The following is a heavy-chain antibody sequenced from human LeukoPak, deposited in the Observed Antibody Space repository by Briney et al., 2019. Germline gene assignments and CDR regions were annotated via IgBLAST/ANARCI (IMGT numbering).Heavy chain of an antibody. J-gene: IGHJ4*02. CDR2: IYSGRSA. CDR1: GFTVSSKY. V-gene: IGHV3-66*01. CDR3: ARGTWLNKLFDF. Sequence: QTGGSLRPSCAASGFTVSSKYMSWVRQAQGKGLEWVSVIYSGRSAYYAESVKGRFTISRDNSKNTVYLQMNSLRAEDTALYYCARGTWLNKLFDFWGQGTLVTVSS. D-gene: IGHD1/OR15-1a*01.